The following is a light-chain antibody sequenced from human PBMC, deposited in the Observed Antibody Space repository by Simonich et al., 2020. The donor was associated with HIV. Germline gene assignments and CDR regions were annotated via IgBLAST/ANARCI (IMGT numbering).Light chain of an antibody. CDR2: EGT. Sequence: QSALTQPASVSGSPGQSITLSCTGTSSDVGSYDLVPWYQHHPGQGPKLMIYEGTKRPSGVSNRFSGTKSGNTASLTISGLQAEDEANYYCCSYAGITHVVFGGGTKLTVL. J-gene: IGLJ2*01. CDR3: CSYAGITHVV. CDR1: SSDVGSYDL. V-gene: IGLV2-23*01.